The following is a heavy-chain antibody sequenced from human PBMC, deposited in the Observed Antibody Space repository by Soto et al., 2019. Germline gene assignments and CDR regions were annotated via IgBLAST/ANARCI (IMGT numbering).Heavy chain of an antibody. CDR2: IYHSGST. J-gene: IGHJ6*02. CDR1: GGSISSSNW. CDR3: ARDLASPLRVRYYYGMDV. V-gene: IGHV4-4*02. D-gene: IGHD3-10*01. Sequence: SETLSLTCAVSGGSISSSNWWSWVRQPPGKGLEWIGEIYHSGSTNYNPSLKSRVTISVDKSKNQFSLKLSSVTAADTAVYYCARDLASPLRVRYYYGMDVWGQGTTVTVSS.